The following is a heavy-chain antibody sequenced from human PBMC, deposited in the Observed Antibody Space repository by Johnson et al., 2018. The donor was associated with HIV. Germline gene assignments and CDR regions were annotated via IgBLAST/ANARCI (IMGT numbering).Heavy chain of an antibody. Sequence: QMQLVESGGGVVQPGRSLRLSCAASGFSFGDYYMSWIRQSPGKGLEWVAVISYDGSNKYYADSVKGRFTISRDNSKNTLYLQMNSLRAEDTAVYYCAKDQTYNFWSGYYGGDAFDIWGQGTMVTVSS. CDR3: AKDQTYNFWSGYYGGDAFDI. J-gene: IGHJ3*02. V-gene: IGHV3-30*18. D-gene: IGHD3-3*01. CDR1: GFSFGDYY. CDR2: ISYDGSNK.